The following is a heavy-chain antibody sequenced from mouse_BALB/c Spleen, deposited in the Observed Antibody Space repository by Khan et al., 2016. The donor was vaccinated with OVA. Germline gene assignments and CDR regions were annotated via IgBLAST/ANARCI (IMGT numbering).Heavy chain of an antibody. V-gene: IGHV1S41*01. CDR1: GYTFTSYW. Sequence: DLVKPGASVKLSCKASGYTFTSYWINWIKQRPGQGLEWIGRIGPGSSSAYYNDMFKGKATLTVDTSSSTAYIQLSSLSSEDSAVYFCARENYYGRSCDAMDYWGQGTSVTVSS. CDR3: ARENYYGRSCDAMDY. J-gene: IGHJ4*01. CDR2: IGPGSSSA. D-gene: IGHD1-1*01.